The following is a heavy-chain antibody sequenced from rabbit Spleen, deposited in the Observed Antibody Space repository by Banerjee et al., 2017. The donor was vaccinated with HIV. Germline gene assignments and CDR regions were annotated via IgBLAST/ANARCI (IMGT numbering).Heavy chain of an antibody. CDR2: IYPDSSGST. CDR1: GFSFSSNYY. J-gene: IGHJ4*01. D-gene: IGHD6-1*01. V-gene: IGHV1S40*01. CDR3: ARDGANGWNFNL. Sequence: QSLEESGGDLVKPGGTLTLTCTASGFSFSSNYYMCWVRQAPGRGLECIACIYPDSSGSTWYASWAIGRFTISRTSSTAVTLQMTSLTAADTATYFCARDGANGWNFNLWGPGTLVTVS.